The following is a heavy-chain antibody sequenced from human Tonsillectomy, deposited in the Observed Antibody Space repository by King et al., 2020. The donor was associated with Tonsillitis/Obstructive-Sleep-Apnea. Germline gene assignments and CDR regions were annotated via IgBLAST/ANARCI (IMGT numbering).Heavy chain of an antibody. CDR2: INPNSGGT. V-gene: IGHV1-2*04. CDR1: GYTFTGYY. Sequence: QLVQSGAEVKKPGASVKVSCKASGYTFTGYYMHWVRQAPGQGLEWMGWINPNSGGTNYAQKFQGWVTMTRDTSISTAYMELSRLRSDDTAVYYCARALSIVIVPAAIDWFDPWGQGTLVTVSS. J-gene: IGHJ5*02. CDR3: ARALSIVIVPAAIDWFDP. D-gene: IGHD2-2*02.